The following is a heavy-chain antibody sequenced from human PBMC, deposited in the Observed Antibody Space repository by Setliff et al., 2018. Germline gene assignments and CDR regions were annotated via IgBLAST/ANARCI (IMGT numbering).Heavy chain of an antibody. V-gene: IGHV3-21*06. Sequence: GGSLRLSCAASGFSFTTYTMNWIRQAPGQGLEWVSSIDTSSTWIYYADSVKGRFTISRDNAKNSVFLDMNSLRVDDTATYYCARDRLTSARYWTSDYWGQGTLVTVSS. CDR2: IDTSSTWI. CDR1: GFSFTTYT. CDR3: ARDRLTSARYWTSDY. D-gene: IGHD2-8*02. J-gene: IGHJ4*02.